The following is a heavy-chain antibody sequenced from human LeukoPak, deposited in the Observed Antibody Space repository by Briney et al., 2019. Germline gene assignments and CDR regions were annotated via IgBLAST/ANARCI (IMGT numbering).Heavy chain of an antibody. D-gene: IGHD2-2*01. CDR2: IYHSGST. J-gene: IGHJ4*02. Sequence: TSQTLSLTCTVSGGSISSGGYYWSWIRQPPGKGLEWIGYIYHSGSTYYNPSLKSRVTISVDRSKNQFSLKLSSVTAADTAVYYCARVGLDCSSTSCPPDYWGQGTLVTVSS. CDR3: ARVGLDCSSTSCPPDY. V-gene: IGHV4-30-2*01. CDR1: GGSISSGGYY.